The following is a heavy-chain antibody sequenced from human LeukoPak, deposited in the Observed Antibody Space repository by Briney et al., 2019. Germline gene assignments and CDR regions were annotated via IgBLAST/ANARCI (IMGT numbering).Heavy chain of an antibody. D-gene: IGHD6-13*01. V-gene: IGHV1-69*06. CDR2: IIPIFGTA. Sequence: SVKVSCKASGGTFISYAISWVGQAPGQGREWMGGIIPIFGTANYAQKFQGRVTITADKSTSTAYMELSSLRSEDTAVYYCASGIAAAVSGDYWGQGTLVTVSS. CDR3: ASGIAAAVSGDY. CDR1: GGTFISYA. J-gene: IGHJ4*02.